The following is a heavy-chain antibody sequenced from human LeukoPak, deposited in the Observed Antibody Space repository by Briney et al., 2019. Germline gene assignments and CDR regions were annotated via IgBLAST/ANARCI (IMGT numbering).Heavy chain of an antibody. V-gene: IGHV7-4-1*02. D-gene: IGHD5-18*01. CDR2: INTNTGHP. CDR3: AREAYSSAYYFDY. J-gene: IGHJ4*02. CDR1: GYTFSNYV. Sequence: GASVKVSCKASGYTFSNYVLNWVRQAPGQGLQWMGRINTNTGHPTYAQDFTGRFVFSLDSSVSTAYLQISSLKAEDTAVYYCAREAYSSAYYFDYWGQGTLVTVSS.